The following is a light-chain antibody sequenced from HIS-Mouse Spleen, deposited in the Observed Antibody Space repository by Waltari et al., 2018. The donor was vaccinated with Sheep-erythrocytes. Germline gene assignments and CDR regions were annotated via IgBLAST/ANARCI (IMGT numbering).Light chain of an antibody. CDR1: SSDVVGYNY. J-gene: IGLJ1*01. CDR2: AVS. Sequence: QSALTQPRSVSASPGQSVTISCTGTSSDVVGYNYVPCYQQHPDNAPKLMIFAVSKRPSGIPDRFSGSKSGNTASLTISGLQAEEEADYYCCSYAGSYNHVFATGTKVTVL. CDR3: CSYAGSYNHV. V-gene: IGLV2-11*01.